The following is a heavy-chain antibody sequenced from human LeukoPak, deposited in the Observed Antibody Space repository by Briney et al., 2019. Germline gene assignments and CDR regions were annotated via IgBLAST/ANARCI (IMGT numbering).Heavy chain of an antibody. V-gene: IGHV4-30-2*01. Sequence: SQTLSLTCAASGFSISSGGYSWLWIGQPPGKDLEWSVHLYHSGSNYYNPSLKCRVTISVDRSKIQCSLKLSSVTAADTAVYYWARDDGSGSYLRGWFDPWGQGTLVTVSS. CDR3: ARDDGSGSYLRGWFDP. CDR2: LYHSGSN. J-gene: IGHJ5*02. CDR1: GFSISSGGYS. D-gene: IGHD3-10*01.